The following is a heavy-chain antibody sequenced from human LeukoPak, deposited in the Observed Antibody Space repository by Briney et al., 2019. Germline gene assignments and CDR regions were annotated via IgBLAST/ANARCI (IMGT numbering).Heavy chain of an antibody. V-gene: IGHV4-59*01. CDR3: AREVVAAPGTVDY. D-gene: IGHD6-13*01. CDR2: IYYSGST. CDR1: GFTFSSYA. J-gene: IGHJ4*01. Sequence: GSLRLSCAASGFTFSSYAMSWIRQPPGKGLEWIGYIYYSGSTNYNPSLKSRVTISVDTSKNQFSLKLSSVTAADTAVYYCAREVVAAPGTVDYWGQGTLVTVSS.